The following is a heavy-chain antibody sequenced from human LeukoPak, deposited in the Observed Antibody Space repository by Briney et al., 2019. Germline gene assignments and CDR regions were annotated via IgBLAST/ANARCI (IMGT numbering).Heavy chain of an antibody. CDR2: IHHSGST. CDR3: VREMQWLVNIYFDY. CDR1: GDSISIGYY. D-gene: IGHD6-19*01. Sequence: SETLSLTCNVSGDSISIGYYWGWIRQPPGKGLEWIGTIHHSGSTYYNPSLKSRIAISVDTSKNQFSLRLNSVTAADTAVYYCVREMQWLVNIYFDYWGQGTLVTVSS. J-gene: IGHJ4*02. V-gene: IGHV4-38-2*02.